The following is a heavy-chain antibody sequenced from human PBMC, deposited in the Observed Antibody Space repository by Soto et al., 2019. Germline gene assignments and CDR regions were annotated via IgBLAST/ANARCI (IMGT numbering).Heavy chain of an antibody. CDR1: GFTFTRYS. CDR3: AREAEDLTSNLDY. V-gene: IGHV3-21*06. CDR2: ISSTTNYI. J-gene: IGHJ4*02. Sequence: GWSLRLSCAASGFTFTRYSMNWVRQAPGKGLEWVSSISSTTNYIYYGDSMKGRFTISRDNAKNSLYLEMNSLRAEDTAVYYWAREAEDLTSNLDYWGQGTLVTVS.